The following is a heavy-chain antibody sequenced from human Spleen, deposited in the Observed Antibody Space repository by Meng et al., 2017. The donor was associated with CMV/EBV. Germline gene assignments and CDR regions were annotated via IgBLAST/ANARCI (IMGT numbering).Heavy chain of an antibody. J-gene: IGHJ4*02. CDR1: GFTLSDSS. D-gene: IGHD2-21*01. CDR3: ARRYCGTGTCYSDY. CDR2: IRNKANNYAT. V-gene: IGHV3-73*01. Sequence: GFTLSDSSMHWVRQASGKGLEWVGRIRNKANNYATAYAASVKVRFTISRDDSKSTAYLQMNSLKTEDTAVYYCARRYCGTGTCYSDYWGQGTLVTVSS.